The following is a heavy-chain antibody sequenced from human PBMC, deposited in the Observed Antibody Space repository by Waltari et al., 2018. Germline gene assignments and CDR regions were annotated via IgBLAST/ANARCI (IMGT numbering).Heavy chain of an antibody. J-gene: IGHJ4*02. Sequence: QVQVAQSGAEVKHPGSSVKVSSKTSGVTFSAHTIYWVRQAPGKGLEWMGMIIPILSVAQYAQEFQGRVTITADKSTTTAYMELSSLTSEDTAVYFCSRDSPSCSSNYCLYYWGQGTLVTVSS. V-gene: IGHV1-69*04. CDR1: GVTFSAHT. CDR2: IIPILSVA. CDR3: SRDSPSCSSNYCLYY. D-gene: IGHD2-2*01.